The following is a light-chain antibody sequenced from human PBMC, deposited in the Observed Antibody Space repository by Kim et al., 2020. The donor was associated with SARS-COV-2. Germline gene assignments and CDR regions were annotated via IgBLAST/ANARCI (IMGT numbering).Light chain of an antibody. Sequence: PGERDTLPCRASQSVSSNYVAWYQQKPGQAPRLLIYAASSRATGIPDRFSGSGSQTDFTLTINGLEPEDFALYYCQQYGTSTGYTFGQGTKLEI. CDR2: AAS. V-gene: IGKV3-20*01. CDR3: QQYGTSTGYT. CDR1: QSVSSNY. J-gene: IGKJ2*01.